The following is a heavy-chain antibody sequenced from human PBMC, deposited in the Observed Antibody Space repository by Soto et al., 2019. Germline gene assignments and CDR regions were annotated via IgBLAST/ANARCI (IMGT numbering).Heavy chain of an antibody. V-gene: IGHV4-59*01. CDR3: ARVTVVAAPAGWFDP. CDR1: GGSISSYY. J-gene: IGHJ5*02. Sequence: PSETLSLTCTVSGGSISSYYWSWIRQPPGKGLEWIGYIYYSGSTNYNPSLESRVTISVETSKIQFSLKLSSVTAADTAVYYCARVTVVAAPAGWFDPLGQGTLVTVSS. D-gene: IGHD2-15*01. CDR2: IYYSGST.